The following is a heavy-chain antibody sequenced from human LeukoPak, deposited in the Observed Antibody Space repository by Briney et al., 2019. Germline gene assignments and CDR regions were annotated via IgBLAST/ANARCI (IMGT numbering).Heavy chain of an antibody. V-gene: IGHV4-61*02. D-gene: IGHD3-10*01. CDR3: ARVQVMGYYGSGSNYYYYMDV. CDR2: IYTSGST. Sequence: PSETLSLTCTVSGDSISSGDYYWSWIRQPAGKGLEWIGRIYTSGSTNYNPSLKSRVTMSVDTSKNQFSLKLSSVTAADTAVYYCARVQVMGYYGSGSNYYYYMDVWGKGTTVTISS. J-gene: IGHJ6*03. CDR1: GDSISSGDYY.